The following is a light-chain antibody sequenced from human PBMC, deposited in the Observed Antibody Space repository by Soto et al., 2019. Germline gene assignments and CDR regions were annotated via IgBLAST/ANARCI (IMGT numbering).Light chain of an antibody. Sequence: DIPLTQSPSSVSAYVGDRITITCRASQGISTWLAWYQQKPGSAPKLLISAASSLQSGVPSRFSGSGSGTDFTLTISSLQPEDFATYYCQQSFSTLGWTFGQGTKVEI. CDR2: AAS. CDR1: QGISTW. J-gene: IGKJ1*01. CDR3: QQSFSTLGWT. V-gene: IGKV1-12*01.